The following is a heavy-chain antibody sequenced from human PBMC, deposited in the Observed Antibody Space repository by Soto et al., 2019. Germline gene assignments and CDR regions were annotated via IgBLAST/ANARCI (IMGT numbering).Heavy chain of an antibody. CDR2: IIPIFGTA. V-gene: IGHV1-69*01. J-gene: IGHJ4*02. CDR3: ARRGEPAAGTAVTGKVGFFDY. CDR1: GGTFSSYA. Sequence: QVQLVQSGAEVKKPGSSVKVSCKASGGTFSSYAISWVRQAPGQGLEWMGGIIPIFGTANYAQKFQGRVTITADESTSTAYMELSSLRSEDTAVYYCARRGEPAAGTAVTGKVGFFDYWGQGTLVTVSS. D-gene: IGHD6-13*01.